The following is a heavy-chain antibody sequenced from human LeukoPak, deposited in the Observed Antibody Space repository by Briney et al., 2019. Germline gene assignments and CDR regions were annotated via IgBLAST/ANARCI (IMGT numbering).Heavy chain of an antibody. J-gene: IGHJ4*02. Sequence: GASVKVSCTPSVYTFTIYGVSWVRQAPGQGLEGMGWISAYNGDTNYAQKLQGRVTMTTDTSTSTAYMELRSLRSDDTAVYYCARVGATVIDYWGQGTLVTVSS. CDR1: VYTFTIYG. CDR3: ARVGATVIDY. V-gene: IGHV1-18*01. CDR2: ISAYNGDT. D-gene: IGHD1-26*01.